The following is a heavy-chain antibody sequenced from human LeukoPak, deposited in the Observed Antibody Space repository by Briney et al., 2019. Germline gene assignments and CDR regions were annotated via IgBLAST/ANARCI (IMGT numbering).Heavy chain of an antibody. CDR2: IYYSGST. CDR1: GVSISSYY. Sequence: SETLSLTCTVSGVSISSYYWSWIRQPPGKGLEWIGYIYYSGSTNYNPSLKSRVTISVDTSKNQFSLKLSSVTAADTAVYYCARGPDYYGSGSFYWGQGTLVTVSS. J-gene: IGHJ4*02. V-gene: IGHV4-59*01. CDR3: ARGPDYYGSGSFY. D-gene: IGHD3-10*01.